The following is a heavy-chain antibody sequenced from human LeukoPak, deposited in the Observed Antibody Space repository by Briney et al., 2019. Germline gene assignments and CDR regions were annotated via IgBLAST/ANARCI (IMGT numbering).Heavy chain of an antibody. J-gene: IGHJ3*02. CDR3: AKDRVRGVIIYAFDI. Sequence: GGSLRLSCAASGFTFSTSGMSWVRQAPGKGLNWVASISGSGGGTYYADSVKGRFTISRDNSKNTLYLQMNSLRAEDTAVYYCAKDRVRGVIIYAFDIWGQGTMVTVSS. CDR1: GFTFSTSG. D-gene: IGHD3-10*01. CDR2: ISGSGGGT. V-gene: IGHV3-23*01.